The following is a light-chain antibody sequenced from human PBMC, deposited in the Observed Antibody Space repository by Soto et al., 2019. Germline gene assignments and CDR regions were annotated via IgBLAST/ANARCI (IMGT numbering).Light chain of an antibody. CDR3: XXYNSYPWT. J-gene: IGKJ1*01. CDR2: DAP. Sequence: DIQMTQSPSTLSASVGDRVTITCRASQSISSWLAWYQQKPGKAPKPLIYDAPSLGSGVPSRFRGRGSGEECTSTIMTLXXXXXXXXXXXXYNSYPWTFGQGTKVDIK. V-gene: IGKV1-5*01. CDR1: QSISSW.